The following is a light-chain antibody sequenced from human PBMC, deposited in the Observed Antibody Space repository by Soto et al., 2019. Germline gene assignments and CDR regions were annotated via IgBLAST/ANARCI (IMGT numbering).Light chain of an antibody. CDR1: SSDVGGYNF. CDR2: QVT. J-gene: IGLJ1*01. CDR3: SSYAGSNFYV. Sequence: QSALTQPPSASGSPGQSVTISCTGTSSDVGGYNFVSWYQQHPGKAPKLLLFQVTKRPSGVSDRFSGSKSGNTASLTVSGLQAEDEADYYCSSYAGSNFYVFGTGTKLTVL. V-gene: IGLV2-8*01.